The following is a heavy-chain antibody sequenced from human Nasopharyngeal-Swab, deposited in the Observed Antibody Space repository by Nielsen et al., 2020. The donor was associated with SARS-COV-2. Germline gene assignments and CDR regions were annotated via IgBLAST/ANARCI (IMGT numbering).Heavy chain of an antibody. D-gene: IGHD7-27*01. Sequence: SETLSLTCAVNNGSFSTYYWSWIRQPPGKGLEWIGEINHGGNTNYNPSLRSRVTISIDTSQIQFSLRLSSVTAADTAVYYCARIHWGSGYFDYWGQGILVTVSS. CDR1: NGSFSTYY. CDR3: ARIHWGSGYFDY. J-gene: IGHJ4*02. V-gene: IGHV4-34*01. CDR2: INHGGNT.